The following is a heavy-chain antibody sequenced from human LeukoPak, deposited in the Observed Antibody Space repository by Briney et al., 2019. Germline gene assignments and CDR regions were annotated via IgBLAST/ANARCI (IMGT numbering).Heavy chain of an antibody. CDR2: IYTSGST. CDR3: ARRGTAYCRGGNCYSDKYFDY. J-gene: IGHJ4*02. D-gene: IGHD2-15*01. Sequence: SETLSLTCTVTGGSISSGSYYWSWIRQPAGKGLEWIGRIYTSGSTNYNPSLKSRVTISADTSKNQFSLRLSSVTAADTAVYYCARRGTAYCRGGNCYSDKYFDYWGQGTQVTVSS. V-gene: IGHV4-61*02. CDR1: GGSISSGSYY.